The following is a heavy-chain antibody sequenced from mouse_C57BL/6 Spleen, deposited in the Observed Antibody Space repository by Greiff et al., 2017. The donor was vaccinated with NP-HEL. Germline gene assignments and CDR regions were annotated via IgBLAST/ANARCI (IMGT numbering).Heavy chain of an antibody. V-gene: IGHV2-6-1*01. D-gene: IGHD2-3*01. Sequence: VQLVESGPGLVAPSPCLSLSCTVSGFSLTSYGVHWVRQPPGKGLEWLVVIWSGGSTTYNSALKSKLSISKDNSKSQVFLKMNSLQTDDTAMYYCARHDGYYGFFAYWGQGTLVTVSA. CDR3: ARHDGYYGFFAY. CDR2: IWSGGST. J-gene: IGHJ3*01. CDR1: GFSLTSYG.